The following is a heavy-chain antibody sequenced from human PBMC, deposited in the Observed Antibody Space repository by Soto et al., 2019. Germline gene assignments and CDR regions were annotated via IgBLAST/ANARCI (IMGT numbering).Heavy chain of an antibody. CDR1: GGSIGSYY. Sequence: ETLSLTCTVSGGSIGSYYWSWIRQPPGKGLEWIGYIYYSGSTTYQPSLKSRVTISVDRSQNQFSLELTSVTAADTAVYFCARDLRGAGTSGYYGMDVWGQGTTVTVSS. CDR2: IYYSGST. J-gene: IGHJ6*02. D-gene: IGHD6-19*01. V-gene: IGHV4-59*01. CDR3: ARDLRGAGTSGYYGMDV.